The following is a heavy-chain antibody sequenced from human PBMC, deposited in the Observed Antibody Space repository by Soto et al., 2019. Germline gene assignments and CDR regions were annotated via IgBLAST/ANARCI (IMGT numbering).Heavy chain of an antibody. D-gene: IGHD3-22*01. Sequence: GASVKVSCKASGYTFTSYGISWGRQAPGQGREWMGWISAYNGNTNYAQKLQGRGTMTTDTSTSTAYMELRSLRSDDTAVYYCAGDSSGYYDAFDIWGQGTMVTVSS. CDR3: AGDSSGYYDAFDI. CDR1: GYTFTSYG. J-gene: IGHJ3*02. V-gene: IGHV1-18*01. CDR2: ISAYNGNT.